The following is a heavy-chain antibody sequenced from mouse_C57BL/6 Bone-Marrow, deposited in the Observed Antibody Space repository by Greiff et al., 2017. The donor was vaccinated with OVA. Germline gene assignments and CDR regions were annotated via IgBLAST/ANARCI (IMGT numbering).Heavy chain of an antibody. Sequence: SGPELVKPGASVKISCKASGYAFSSSWMNWVKQRPGKGLEWIGRIYPGDGDTNYNGKFKGKATLTADKSSSTAYMQLSSLTSEDSAVYFCAREDSPFAYWGQGTLVTVSA. CDR1: GYAFSSSW. D-gene: IGHD3-2*01. J-gene: IGHJ3*01. CDR3: AREDSPFAY. V-gene: IGHV1-82*01. CDR2: IYPGDGDT.